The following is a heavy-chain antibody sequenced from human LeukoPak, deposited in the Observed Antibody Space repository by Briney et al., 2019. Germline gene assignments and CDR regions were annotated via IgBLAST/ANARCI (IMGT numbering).Heavy chain of an antibody. J-gene: IGHJ5*02. CDR2: IYYSGST. Sequence: SETLSLTCTVSGGSISSSSYYWGWIRQPPGRGLEWIGSIYYSGSTYYNPFLKSRVTISVDTSKNQFSLKLSSVTAADTAVYYCARHAPIVATIVDWFDPWGQGTLVTVSS. V-gene: IGHV4-39*01. D-gene: IGHD5-12*01. CDR1: GGSISSSSYY. CDR3: ARHAPIVATIVDWFDP.